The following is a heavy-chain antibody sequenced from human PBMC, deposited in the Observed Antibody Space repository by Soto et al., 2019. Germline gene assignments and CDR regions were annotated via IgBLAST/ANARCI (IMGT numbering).Heavy chain of an antibody. CDR2: INPNSGDT. Sequence: GASVKVSCKSSGYAFTGYYIHWVRQAPGQGLEWMGWINPNSGDTNYAQKFQGRVTMTRDTSFSTAYMELSSLRSDDTAVYYCATRYSYVHFWGQGTLVPVSS. CDR1: GYAFTGYY. V-gene: IGHV1-2*02. J-gene: IGHJ4*02. CDR3: ATRYSYVHF. D-gene: IGHD5-18*01.